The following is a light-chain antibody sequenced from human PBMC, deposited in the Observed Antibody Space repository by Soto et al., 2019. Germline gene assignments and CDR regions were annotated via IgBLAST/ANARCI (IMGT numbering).Light chain of an antibody. J-gene: IGLJ1*01. CDR2: EVV. CDR1: RNDIGAYEF. Sequence: QSVLTQPPSASGSPGPSVTISCTGTRNDIGAYEFVSWYQHHPGKAPKLSIYEVVQRPSGVPDRFSGSKSGNTASLTVSGLQAADEADYYCKSYAGSNTYVFVTGTKLTVL. V-gene: IGLV2-8*01. CDR3: KSYAGSNTYV.